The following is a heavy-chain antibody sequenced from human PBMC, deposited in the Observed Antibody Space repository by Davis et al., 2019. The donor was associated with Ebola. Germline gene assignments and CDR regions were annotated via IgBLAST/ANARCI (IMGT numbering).Heavy chain of an antibody. CDR1: GGTFSSYA. CDR3: ARDPRHDFLYFDN. J-gene: IGHJ4*02. Sequence: SVKVSCKVSGGTFSSYAIAWVRQAPTQGLEWMGGIIPILGTPTYAQNFQGRVTITADESTNTVYMEVSSLRPEDTAIYYCARDPRHDFLYFDNWGQGTLVTVSS. V-gene: IGHV1-69*13. D-gene: IGHD3-3*01. CDR2: IIPILGTP.